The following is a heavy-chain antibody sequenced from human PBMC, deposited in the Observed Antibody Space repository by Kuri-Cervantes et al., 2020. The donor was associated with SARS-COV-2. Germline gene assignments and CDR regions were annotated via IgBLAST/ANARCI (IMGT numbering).Heavy chain of an antibody. CDR3: TTTIVPR. CDR2: INSDGSST. D-gene: IGHD4-11*01. Sequence: GGSLRLSCAASGFTFSSYWMHWVRQAPGKGLVWVSRINSDGSSTSYADSVKGRFTISRDDSKNTLYLQMNSLKTEDTAVYYCTTTIVPRWGQGTMVTVSS. CDR1: GFTFSSYW. V-gene: IGHV3-74*01. J-gene: IGHJ3*01.